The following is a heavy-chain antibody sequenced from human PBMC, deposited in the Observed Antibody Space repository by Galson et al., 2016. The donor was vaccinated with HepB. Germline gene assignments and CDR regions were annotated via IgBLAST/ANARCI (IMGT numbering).Heavy chain of an antibody. Sequence: SLRLSCAASGFTFSTYAMSWVRQAPGKGLEWVSGISGSGDTKFADSVKGRFPISRDNSKTTLYLQMNSLRVEDTAVYYCAREPVRLADLLTGPPKNPDYWGQGTLVTVSS. CDR3: AREPVRLADLLTGPPKNPDY. V-gene: IGHV3-23*01. CDR1: GFTFSTYA. CDR2: ISGSGDT. D-gene: IGHD3-9*01. J-gene: IGHJ4*02.